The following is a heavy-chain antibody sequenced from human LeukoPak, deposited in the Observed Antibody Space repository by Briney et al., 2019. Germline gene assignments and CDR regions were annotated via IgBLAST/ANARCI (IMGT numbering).Heavy chain of an antibody. CDR3: ARGFQGGYSY. Sequence: GGSLRLSCAASGFTFSSYVMSWVRQAPGKGLEWVSYISSSSSTIYYADSVKGRFTISRDNAKNSLYLQMNSLRAEDTAVYYCARGFQGGYSYWGQGTLVTVSS. CDR2: ISSSSSTI. D-gene: IGHD3-22*01. CDR1: GFTFSSYV. V-gene: IGHV3-48*04. J-gene: IGHJ4*02.